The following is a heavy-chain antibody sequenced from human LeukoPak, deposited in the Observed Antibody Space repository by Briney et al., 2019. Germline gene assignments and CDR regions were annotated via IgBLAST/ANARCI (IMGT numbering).Heavy chain of an antibody. CDR3: ARHGGTRITLIQVYYFDY. Sequence: PSETLSLTCTVSGGSISSYYWSWIRQPPGKGLEWIGYIYYSGITNYNPSPKSRVTISVDTSKNQFSLKLSSVTAADTAVYYCARHGGTRITLIQVYYFDYWGQGTLVTVSS. J-gene: IGHJ4*02. CDR1: GGSISSYY. V-gene: IGHV4-59*01. CDR2: IYYSGIT. D-gene: IGHD4-11*01.